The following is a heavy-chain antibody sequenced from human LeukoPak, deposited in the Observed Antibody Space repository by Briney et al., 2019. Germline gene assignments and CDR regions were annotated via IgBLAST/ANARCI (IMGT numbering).Heavy chain of an antibody. D-gene: IGHD2-2*01. CDR1: GGSISSYY. J-gene: IGHJ4*02. CDR3: AVVPAARKKFFDY. CDR2: IYYSGST. Sequence: PSETLSLTCTVSGGSISSYYWSWIRQPPGKGLEWIGYIYYSGSTNYNPSLKSRVTISVDTSKNQFSLKLSSVTAADTAVYYCAVVPAARKKFFDYWGQGTLVTVSS. V-gene: IGHV4-59*01.